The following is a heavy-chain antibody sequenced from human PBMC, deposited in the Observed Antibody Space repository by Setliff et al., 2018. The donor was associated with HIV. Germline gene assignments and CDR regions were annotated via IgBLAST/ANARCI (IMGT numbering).Heavy chain of an antibody. CDR3: ARDRGYCGPTSCHGGGAFDI. V-gene: IGHV3-21*01. J-gene: IGHJ3*02. CDR1: GFNFYDAW. D-gene: IGHD2-21*01. CDR2: ISRGIFK. Sequence: GGSLRLSCAASGFNFYDAWLSWVRQAPGKGPEWVSSISRGIFKYYADSVKGRFTISRDNAGNSLYLQLNSLTAEDAAVYYCARDRGYCGPTSCHGGGAFDIWGQGTVVTVSS.